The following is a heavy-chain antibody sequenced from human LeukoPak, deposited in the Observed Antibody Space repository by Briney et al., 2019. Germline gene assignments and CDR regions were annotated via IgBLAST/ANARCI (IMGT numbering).Heavy chain of an antibody. CDR3: ARVTLYGESALDY. V-gene: IGHV3-11*06. D-gene: IGHD4-17*01. Sequence: PGGSLRLSCAASGFTFSDHYMSWIRQAPGKGLEWVSYISGSSHHTNTADSVKGRFTISRDNAKNSLYLQMNSLRTEDTAVYYCARVTLYGESALDYWGQGTLVTVSS. J-gene: IGHJ4*02. CDR1: GFTFSDHY. CDR2: ISGSSHHT.